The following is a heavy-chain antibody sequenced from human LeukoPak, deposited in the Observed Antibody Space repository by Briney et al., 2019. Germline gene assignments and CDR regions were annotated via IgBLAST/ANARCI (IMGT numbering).Heavy chain of an antibody. J-gene: IGHJ4*02. Sequence: PSETLSLTCTVSGGSISSSSYSWGWIRQPPGKGLEWIGSIYYSGDTSYNPSLKSRVTISVDTSNNQFSLKLISVTAADTAVYYCARHRWAAVAGAFDYWGQGTLVTVSS. D-gene: IGHD6-19*01. CDR1: GGSISSSSYS. CDR2: IYYSGDT. CDR3: ARHRWAAVAGAFDY. V-gene: IGHV4-39*01.